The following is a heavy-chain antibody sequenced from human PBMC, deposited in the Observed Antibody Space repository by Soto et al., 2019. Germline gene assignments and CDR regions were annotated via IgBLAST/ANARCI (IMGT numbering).Heavy chain of an antibody. CDR2: INPSGGST. V-gene: IGHV1-46*01. J-gene: IGHJ3*02. CDR1: GYTFTSYY. Sequence: GASVKVSCKASGYTFTSYYMHWLRQSAGQGLEWMGIINPSGGSTSYAQKFQGRVTMTRDTSTSTVYMELSSLRSEDTAVYYCARDTSNYDILTGYRDAFDIWGQGTMVTVSS. CDR3: ARDTSNYDILTGYRDAFDI. D-gene: IGHD3-9*01.